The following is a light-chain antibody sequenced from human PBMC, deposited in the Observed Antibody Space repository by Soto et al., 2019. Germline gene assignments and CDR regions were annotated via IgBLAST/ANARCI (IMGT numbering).Light chain of an antibody. J-gene: IGLJ1*01. V-gene: IGLV2-14*01. CDR2: DVS. CDR3: SSYTSSSTYV. CDR1: SSDVGNYNY. Sequence: QSVLTQPASVSGSPGQSITISCTGTSSDVGNYNYVSWYQQHPGKAPKLMIYDVSNRPSGVSNRFSGSKSGNTASLTISGLQAEDETDYYCSSYTSSSTYVFGTGTKDTVL.